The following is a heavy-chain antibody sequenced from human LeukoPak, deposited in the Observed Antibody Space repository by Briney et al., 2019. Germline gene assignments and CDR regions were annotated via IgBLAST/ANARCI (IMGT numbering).Heavy chain of an antibody. CDR1: GYTFTNYA. D-gene: IGHD6-19*01. J-gene: IGHJ3*02. CDR3: ARERLTGWFAFDI. V-gene: IGHV7-4-1*02. Sequence: ASVKVSCKAPGYTFTNYAMNWVRQAPGQGLEWMGWINTDTGNPTYAQGFTGRFVFSLDTSVSTAYVQISSLKAEDTAVYYCARERLTGWFAFDIWGLGTMVTVSS. CDR2: INTDTGNP.